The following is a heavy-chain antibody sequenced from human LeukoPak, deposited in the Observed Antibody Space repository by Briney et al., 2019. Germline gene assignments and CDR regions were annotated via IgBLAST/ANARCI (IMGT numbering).Heavy chain of an antibody. D-gene: IGHD2-15*01. CDR3: ARYCSGVSCYSGYDY. V-gene: IGHV3-64*01. J-gene: IGHJ4*02. Sequence: GGSLTLYCAASGFAFSTYAMHWVRQTPGKGLEYVSAISTNGGGTYYANTVKGRFTISRDNSKNTLYLQMGSLRAEDMAVYYCARYCSGVSCYSGYDYWGQGTLVTVSS. CDR2: ISTNGGGT. CDR1: GFAFSTYA.